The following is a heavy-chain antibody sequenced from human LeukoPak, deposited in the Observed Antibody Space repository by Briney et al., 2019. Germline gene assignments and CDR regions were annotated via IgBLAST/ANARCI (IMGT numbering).Heavy chain of an antibody. CDR3: ARGSFPDD. V-gene: IGHV3-21*01. J-gene: IGHJ4*02. CDR1: VFTFSRYR. CDR2: ISSHSSYI. D-gene: IGHD2/OR15-2a*01. Sequence: PGGALRLSCVASVFTFSRYRRNGVRQAPGKGLGCVSSISSHSSYIYYADSVKGRFTISRDKAKNPLYLQMNSLRAEDTAVYYCARGSFPDDWGQGTLVTVSS.